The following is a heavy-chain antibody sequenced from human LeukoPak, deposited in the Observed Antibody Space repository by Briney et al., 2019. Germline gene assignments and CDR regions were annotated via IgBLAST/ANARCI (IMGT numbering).Heavy chain of an antibody. V-gene: IGHV5-51*01. D-gene: IGHD3-16*01. CDR1: GYSFTSYW. Sequence: GESLKISCKGSGYSFTSYWIGWVRQMPGKGLEWIGIIYPCDSDTTYSPSFQGQVTISADKSISTAYLQWSSLKAPDSGMYYCARKKGYVDYWGQGTLVTVSS. CDR3: ARKKGYVDY. CDR2: IYPCDSDT. J-gene: IGHJ4*02.